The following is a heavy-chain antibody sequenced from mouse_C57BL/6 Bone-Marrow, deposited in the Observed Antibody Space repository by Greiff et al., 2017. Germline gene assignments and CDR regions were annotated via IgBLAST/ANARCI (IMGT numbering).Heavy chain of an antibody. Sequence: EVKLVESGGGLVKPGGSLKLSCAASGFTFSDYGMHWVRQAPEKGLEWVAYISSGSSTIYYADTVKGRFTIARDNAENTLFLQMTRLRSEDTAMYYCAKAIYYGGSSPDDWGQGTTLSV. V-gene: IGHV5-17*01. D-gene: IGHD1-1*01. J-gene: IGHJ2*01. CDR3: AKAIYYGGSSPDD. CDR1: GFTFSDYG. CDR2: ISSGSSTI.